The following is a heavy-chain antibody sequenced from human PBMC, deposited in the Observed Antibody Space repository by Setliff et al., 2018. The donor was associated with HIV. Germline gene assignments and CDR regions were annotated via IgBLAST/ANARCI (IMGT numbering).Heavy chain of an antibody. J-gene: IGHJ4*02. V-gene: IGHV1-18*01. Sequence: ASVKVSCKASGYTFTTYGFNWVRQAPGQGLEWMGWISASSDNTNYAQKFQGRVTLTTDTSTNTVYMELKSLRSDDTAVYYCVRDPRFSGYAQAFDFWGQGSLVTVSS. D-gene: IGHD5-12*01. CDR1: GYTFTTYG. CDR2: ISASSDNT. CDR3: VRDPRFSGYAQAFDF.